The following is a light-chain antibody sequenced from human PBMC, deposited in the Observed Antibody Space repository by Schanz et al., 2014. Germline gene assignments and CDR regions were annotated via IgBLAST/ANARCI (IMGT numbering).Light chain of an antibody. CDR2: DAS. J-gene: IGKJ1*01. Sequence: EIVMTQSPATLSVSPGERATLSCRATQSVRYNLAWYQQKPGQAPRLLIYDASTRATGIPARFSASGSGTDFTLTITRLEPEDFAVYYCQQYNNGDTFGQGTKVEIK. CDR1: QSVRYN. CDR3: QQYNNGDT. V-gene: IGKV3-15*01.